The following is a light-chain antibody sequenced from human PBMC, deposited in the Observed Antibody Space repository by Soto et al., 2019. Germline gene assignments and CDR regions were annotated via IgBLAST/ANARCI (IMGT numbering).Light chain of an antibody. J-gene: IGKJ2*01. CDR3: QQYNSYLYT. CDR1: QSISSG. CDR2: KAS. Sequence: DIQMTQSPSTLSASVGDRVTITCRASQSISSGLAWYQQKPRKAPKLLIYKASSLEGGVPSRFSGSGAGTEFTLTNISLHPDDFATYSCQQYNSYLYTFGQGTKLEIK. V-gene: IGKV1-5*03.